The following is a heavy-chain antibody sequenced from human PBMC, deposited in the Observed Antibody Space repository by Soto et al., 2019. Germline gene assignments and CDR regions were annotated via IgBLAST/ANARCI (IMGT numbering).Heavy chain of an antibody. CDR3: ARDLCSGGSCYFDY. J-gene: IGHJ4*02. CDR1: GGSISSYY. V-gene: IGHV4-59*01. D-gene: IGHD2-15*01. Sequence: SETLSLTCTVSGGSISSYYWSWIRQPPGKGLEWIGYIYYSGSTNYNPSLKSRVTISVDTSKNQFSLKLSSVTAADTAVYYCARDLCSGGSCYFDYWGQGTLVTVSS. CDR2: IYYSGST.